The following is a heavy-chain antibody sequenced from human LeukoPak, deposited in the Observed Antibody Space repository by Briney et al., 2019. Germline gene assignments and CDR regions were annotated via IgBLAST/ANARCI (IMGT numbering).Heavy chain of an antibody. CDR1: GYSFSGYY. D-gene: IGHD1-26*01. CDR2: INPYSGDT. Sequence: ASVKVSCKASGYSFSGYYMHWVRQAPGQGLEWMGCINPYSGDTDYAQKFQGRVTMTRDTSITTAYMELSRLKPDDTAMYYCARAEVGVSGYFDYWGQGTLVTVSS. V-gene: IGHV1-2*02. CDR3: ARAEVGVSGYFDY. J-gene: IGHJ4*02.